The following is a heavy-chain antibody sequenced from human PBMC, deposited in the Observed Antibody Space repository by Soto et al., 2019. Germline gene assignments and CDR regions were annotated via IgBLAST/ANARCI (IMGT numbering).Heavy chain of an antibody. CDR3: ARDSLYYGMDV. J-gene: IGHJ6*02. Sequence: GGSLRLSCVASGFRFGDYYMTWIRQAPGKGLEWVSFISGSSSHTKDADSVRGRFITSRDNAKNSLYLQMNSLRAEDTAVYYCARDSLYYGMDVWGQGTTVTVSS. CDR1: GFRFGDYY. CDR2: ISGSSSHT. V-gene: IGHV3-11*06.